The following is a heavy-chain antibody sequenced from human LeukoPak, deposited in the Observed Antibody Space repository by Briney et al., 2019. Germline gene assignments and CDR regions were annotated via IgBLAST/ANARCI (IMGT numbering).Heavy chain of an antibody. CDR1: GFTFSNHR. V-gene: IGHV3-21*05. Sequence: GGSLRLSCGASGFTFSNHRMSWVRQAPGKGLEWVSYISSSGSFIYYADSVKGRFTISRDNAKNSVYLQMNSLRAEDTAVYYCARGTHYDSSGYHNDYWGQGTMVTVSS. CDR3: ARGTHYDSSGYHNDY. J-gene: IGHJ4*02. CDR2: ISSSGSFI. D-gene: IGHD3-22*01.